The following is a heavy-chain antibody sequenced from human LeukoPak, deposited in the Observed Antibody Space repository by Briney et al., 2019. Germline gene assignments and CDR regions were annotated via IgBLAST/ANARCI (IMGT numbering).Heavy chain of an antibody. CDR3: ARLVGAGKDYYYYYMDV. Sequence: PSETLSLTCAVSGVSISSSNWWNRVRQPPGKGLEWIGEIHHSGSTNYNPSLKSRVTISVDKSKNQFSLKVSSVTAADTAVYYCARLVGAGKDYYYYYMDVWGKGTTVTVSS. V-gene: IGHV4-4*02. D-gene: IGHD1-26*01. CDR1: GVSISSSNW. J-gene: IGHJ6*03. CDR2: IHHSGST.